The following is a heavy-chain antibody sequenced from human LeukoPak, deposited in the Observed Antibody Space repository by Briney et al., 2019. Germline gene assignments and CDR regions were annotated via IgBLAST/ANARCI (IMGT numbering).Heavy chain of an antibody. Sequence: SETLSLTCAVYGGSFSDYYWSWIRQPPGKGLEWIGEINHRRSTNYNPSLKSRVTISVDTSKNQFSLRLSSVTAADTAVYYCARDAKQLDYFDYWGQGTLVTVSS. CDR2: INHRRST. J-gene: IGHJ4*02. V-gene: IGHV4-34*01. CDR1: GGSFSDYY. CDR3: ARDAKQLDYFDY. D-gene: IGHD6-6*01.